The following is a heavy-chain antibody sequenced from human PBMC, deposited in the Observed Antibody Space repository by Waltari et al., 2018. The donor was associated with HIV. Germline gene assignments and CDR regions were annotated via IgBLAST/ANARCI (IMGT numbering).Heavy chain of an antibody. CDR2: INPSSGGT. J-gene: IGHJ4*02. CDR1: GNLFPDHY. V-gene: IGHV1-2*02. CDR3: ARDRSIVSRHYDNAVSPYFDN. D-gene: IGHD3-22*01. Sequence: QVQLVQSGAEVKKPGASVKVSCTASGNLFPDHYIHWVRQAPGQGLEWMGWINPSSGGTNSAQKFQGRVTMTWDTSINTAYMELSGLRSDDTAVYFCARDRSIVSRHYDNAVSPYFDNWGQGTLVSVSS.